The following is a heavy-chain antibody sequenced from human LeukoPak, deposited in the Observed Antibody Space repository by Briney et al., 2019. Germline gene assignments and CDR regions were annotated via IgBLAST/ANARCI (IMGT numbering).Heavy chain of an antibody. CDR1: GFSFSTYG. CDR3: ARDLRATHYYYYGLDV. Sequence: PGRSLRLSCAASGFSFSTYGMHWVRQAPGKGLEWVAVIWYDGNNEYYADSVKGRFTISRDNSKNTLYLEMNSLRAEDTAVYYCARDLRATHYYYYGLDVWGQGTTVTVSS. J-gene: IGHJ6*02. CDR2: IWYDGNNE. D-gene: IGHD1-26*01. V-gene: IGHV3-33*01.